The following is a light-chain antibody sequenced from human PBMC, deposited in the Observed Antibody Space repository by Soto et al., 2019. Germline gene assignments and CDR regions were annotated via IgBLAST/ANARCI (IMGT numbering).Light chain of an antibody. CDR3: AAWDDSLNGVV. CDR2: SNN. Sequence: QSVLTQPPSASGTPGQRVTISCSGSSSNIGSNTVNWYQQLPGTAPKLLIYSNNQRPSGVPDRFSGSKSGTSASLAISGLQSEDAVEYYCAAWDDSLNGVVFGGGTKLTVL. CDR1: SSNIGSNT. V-gene: IGLV1-44*01. J-gene: IGLJ2*01.